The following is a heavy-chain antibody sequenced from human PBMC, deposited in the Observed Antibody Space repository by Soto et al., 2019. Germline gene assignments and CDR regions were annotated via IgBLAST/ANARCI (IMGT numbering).Heavy chain of an antibody. D-gene: IGHD2-15*01. Sequence: GESLKISCEGSGYIFTSYWISWVRQMPGKGLEWMGRIDPSDSYTNYSPSFQGHVTMSADKSISTAYLQWSSLKASDTAMYYCARHYCSGGACCYGADFDYWGQGTLVIVSS. CDR1: GYIFTSYW. J-gene: IGHJ4*02. CDR3: ARHYCSGGACCYGADFDY. V-gene: IGHV5-10-1*01. CDR2: IDPSDSYT.